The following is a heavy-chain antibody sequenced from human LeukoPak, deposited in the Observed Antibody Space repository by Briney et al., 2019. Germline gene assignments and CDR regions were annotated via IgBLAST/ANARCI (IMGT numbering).Heavy chain of an antibody. CDR3: ARASIAAAGYYFDY. V-gene: IGHV3-53*01. CDR2: IYSGGST. CDR1: GFTFSSYG. Sequence: GRSLRLSCAASGFTFSSYGMHWVRQAPGKGLEWVSVIYSGGSTYYSDSVKGRFTISRDNSKNTLYLQLNNLRAEDTAVYYCARASIAAAGYYFDYWGQGTLVTVSS. D-gene: IGHD6-13*01. J-gene: IGHJ4*02.